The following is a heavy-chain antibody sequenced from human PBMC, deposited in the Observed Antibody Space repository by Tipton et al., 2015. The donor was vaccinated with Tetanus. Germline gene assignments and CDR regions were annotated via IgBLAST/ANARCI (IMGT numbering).Heavy chain of an antibody. CDR1: GFSVTGYS. J-gene: IGHJ6*02. D-gene: IGHD1/OR15-1a*01. Sequence: SLRLSCAGSGFSVTGYSFNWVRQAPGKGLEWVSAISRSSAWKYYADSVKGRFTISRDNAKNSLSLQMNSLRAEDTAVYYCARDYPQAGGAEHHYYYGMDVWGQGTTVTVSS. CDR2: ISRSSAWK. CDR3: ARDYPQAGGAEHHYYYGMDV. V-gene: IGHV3-21*06.